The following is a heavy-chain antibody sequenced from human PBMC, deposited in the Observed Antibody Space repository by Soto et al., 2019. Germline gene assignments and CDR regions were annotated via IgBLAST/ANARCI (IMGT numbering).Heavy chain of an antibody. CDR2: VNPNNGDT. D-gene: IGHD3-10*01. CDR1: GYTFSNYD. CDR3: AKVSRKGSAIDFDY. Sequence: QVQLVQSGAELKKPGASVKVSCKASGYTFSNYDMNWVRQATGQGPEWIGWVNPNNGDTGYAQQFQGRVTLTTDISTTTAYMELPSLRSEDTAIYYCAKVSRKGSAIDFDYWGQGTLITVSS. J-gene: IGHJ4*02. V-gene: IGHV1-8*01.